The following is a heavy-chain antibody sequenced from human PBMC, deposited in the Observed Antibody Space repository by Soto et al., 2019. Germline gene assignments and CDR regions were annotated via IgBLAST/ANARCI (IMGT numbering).Heavy chain of an antibody. CDR1: GYTFTEYD. CDR3: EVTTGY. J-gene: IGHJ4*02. D-gene: IGHD4-17*01. CDR2: VSPENRNA. V-gene: IGHV1-8*01. Sequence: QVQVVQSRAEVKKPGASVKVSCKTSGYTFTEYDINWVRQAPGQGLEYMGWVSPENRNAGYAPQFRGRVSMTADTSINTAYLELTTLTYEATAVYYCEVTTGYWGQETMVTVSS.